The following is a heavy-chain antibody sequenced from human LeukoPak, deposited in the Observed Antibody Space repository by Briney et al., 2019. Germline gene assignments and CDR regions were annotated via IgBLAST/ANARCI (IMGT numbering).Heavy chain of an antibody. Sequence: PGGSLRLSCAASGFTFSSYSMNWVRQAPGKGLEWVAVVSFDGSDKYYADSVKGRFTISRDNSKNTLYLQMNSLRAEDTAVYYCASAEYCTSTSCRPYYLDYWGQGTLVTVSS. CDR3: ASAEYCTSTSCRPYYLDY. CDR2: VSFDGSDK. J-gene: IGHJ4*02. D-gene: IGHD2-2*01. V-gene: IGHV3-30*03. CDR1: GFTFSSYS.